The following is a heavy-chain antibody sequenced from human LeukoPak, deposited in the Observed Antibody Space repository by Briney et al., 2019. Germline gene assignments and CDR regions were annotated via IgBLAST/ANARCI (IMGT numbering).Heavy chain of an antibody. CDR3: ARDIRGSCFDY. J-gene: IGHJ4*02. CDR2: IYHSGST. Sequence: PSETLSLTCAVSGYFISSGYYWGWIRQPPGKGLEWIGSIYHSGSTYYNPSLKSRLTISVDTYKNQFSLKLSSVTAADTAVYYCARDIRGSCFDYWGQGTLVTVSS. V-gene: IGHV4-38-2*02. CDR1: GYFISSGYY. D-gene: IGHD2-15*01.